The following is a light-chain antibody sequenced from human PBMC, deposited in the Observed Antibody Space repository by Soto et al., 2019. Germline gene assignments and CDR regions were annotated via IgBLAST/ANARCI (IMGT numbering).Light chain of an antibody. CDR1: RTINTY. J-gene: IGKJ4*02. Sequence: DVRMTQSPSSLSASVGDTITITCRASRTINTYLNWFQQKPGEPPRLLIYGASTLRDGVPSRFSGSGSGADFTLTISRLQPEDFASYHCQQTYSDISFGGGTKV. V-gene: IGKV1-39*01. CDR3: QQTYSDIS. CDR2: GAS.